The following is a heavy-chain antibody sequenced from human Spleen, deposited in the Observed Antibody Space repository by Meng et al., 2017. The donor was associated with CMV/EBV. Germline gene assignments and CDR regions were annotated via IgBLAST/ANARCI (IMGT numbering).Heavy chain of an antibody. CDR2: ISDCSSYI. CDR1: GFTFSTYS. D-gene: IGHD4-11*01. CDR3: ATSLTTVSPGDY. V-gene: IGHV3-21*01. Sequence: GGSLRLSCAASGFTFSTYSMNWVRHASGKGVEWVSSISDCSSYIYYTDSVRGRFTISRDNAKNSLYLQMNSLRAEDTAVYYCATSLTTVSPGDYWGQGTLVTVSS. J-gene: IGHJ4*02.